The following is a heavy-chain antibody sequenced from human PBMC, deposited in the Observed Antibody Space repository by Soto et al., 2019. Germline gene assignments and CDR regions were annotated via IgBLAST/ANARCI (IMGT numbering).Heavy chain of an antibody. Sequence: EVQLLESGGGLVQPGGSLRLSCAASGFTLSSYAVSWVRQAPGKGLKWVSAFSGSFSTTYLADSVRGRFAISSDRSKNMLYLEMNNLRAEDTAPYFCARSNPAIVGGTGSAFDIWGQGTMVTVSS. CDR1: GFTLSSYA. J-gene: IGHJ3*02. CDR2: FSGSFSTT. CDR3: ARSNPAIVGGTGSAFDI. V-gene: IGHV3-23*01. D-gene: IGHD1-26*01.